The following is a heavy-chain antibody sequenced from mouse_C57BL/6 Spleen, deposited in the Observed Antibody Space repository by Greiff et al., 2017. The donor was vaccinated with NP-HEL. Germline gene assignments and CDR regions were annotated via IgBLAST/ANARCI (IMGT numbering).Heavy chain of an antibody. CDR1: GYAFTNYL. V-gene: IGHV1-54*01. CDR2: INPGSGGT. J-gene: IGHJ1*03. D-gene: IGHD1-1*01. Sequence: QVQLKESGAELVRPGTSVKVSCKASGYAFTNYLIEWVKQRPGQGLEWIGVINPGSGGTNYNQKFKGKSTLTVDKSSSTAYMQLSSLTSEDSAVYYCARGYYGSSPYWYFDVWGTGTTVTVSS. CDR3: ARGYYGSSPYWYFDV.